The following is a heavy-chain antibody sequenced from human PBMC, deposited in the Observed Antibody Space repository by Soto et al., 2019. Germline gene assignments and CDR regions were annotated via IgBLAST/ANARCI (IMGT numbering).Heavy chain of an antibody. V-gene: IGHV1-18*04. J-gene: IGHJ6*02. CDR3: ARYCSSTSCYSYYYYYGMDV. CDR2: ISAYNGNT. CDR1: GYTFTSYG. D-gene: IGHD2-2*02. Sequence: EASVKVSCKASGYTFTSYGISWVRQAPGQGLEWMGWISAYNGNTNYAQKLQGRVTMTTDTSTSTAYMELRSLRSDDTAVYYCARYCSSTSCYSYYYYYGMDVWGQGTTVTVSS.